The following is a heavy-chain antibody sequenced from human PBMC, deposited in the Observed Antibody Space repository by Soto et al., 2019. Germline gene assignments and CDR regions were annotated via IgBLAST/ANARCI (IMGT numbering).Heavy chain of an antibody. D-gene: IGHD1-7*01. CDR2: MFYTGRT. Sequence: QVQLQESGPGLVKPSQTLSLTCTVSVDAISSGAYYWSWIRQHPGKGLEWIGYMFYTGRTYYNPYLTSRVLISRDTSKNQFSLNMTSVTAADTAVYFCARRRAFSHWDSGADAFDVWGQGTMVTVSS. CDR3: ARRRAFSHWDSGADAFDV. CDR1: VDAISSGAYY. V-gene: IGHV4-31*03. J-gene: IGHJ3*01.